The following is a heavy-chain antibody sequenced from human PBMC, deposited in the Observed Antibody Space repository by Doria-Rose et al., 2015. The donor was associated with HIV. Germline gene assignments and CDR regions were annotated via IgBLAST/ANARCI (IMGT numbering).Heavy chain of an antibody. CDR2: IYSDDER. Sequence: SGPVLVKPTETLTLTCTVSRVSLSSPGMGVSWIRQPPGKALEWLANIYSDDERAYKASLKSRLNIARGTSKSQVVLTMTDMDPVDTATYYCARIKSSRWYHKYYFDFWGQGTLVIVSA. CDR3: ARIKSSRWYHKYYFDF. V-gene: IGHV2-26*01. D-gene: IGHD6-13*01. CDR1: RVSLSSPGMG. J-gene: IGHJ4*02.